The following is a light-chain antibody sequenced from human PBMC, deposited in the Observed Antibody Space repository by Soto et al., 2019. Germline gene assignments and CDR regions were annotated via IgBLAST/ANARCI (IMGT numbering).Light chain of an antibody. J-gene: IGKJ1*01. Sequence: VLTQSPATLSLTAGESAALACRTSLSVSVYLDWYQQKPGQAPRLLISDASTRATGIPARFSGIGSGTEFTLTIGSLQSEDFAVYYCQPYNNWPTFGQGTKVDIK. CDR2: DAS. CDR3: QPYNNWPT. CDR1: LSVSVY. V-gene: IGKV3-15*01.